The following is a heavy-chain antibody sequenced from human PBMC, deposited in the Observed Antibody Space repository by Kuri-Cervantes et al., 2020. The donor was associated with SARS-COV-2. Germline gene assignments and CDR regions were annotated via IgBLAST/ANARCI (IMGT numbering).Heavy chain of an antibody. CDR1: GFTLRRYA. D-gene: IGHD6-19*01. V-gene: IGHV3-30*07. J-gene: IGHJ5*02. Sequence: GESLKISCAASGFTLRRYAIHWVRQAPGKGLDWVAVISYDGSNEDYADSVKGRFTISRDNAKNSLYLQMDSLRDEDTAVYYCARDSGWFEGRVRWFDPWGQGTLVTVSS. CDR2: ISYDGSNE. CDR3: ARDSGWFEGRVRWFDP.